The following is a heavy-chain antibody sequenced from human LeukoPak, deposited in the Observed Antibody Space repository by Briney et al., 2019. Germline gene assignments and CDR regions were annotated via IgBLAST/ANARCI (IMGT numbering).Heavy chain of an antibody. CDR1: GGSIISSSYY. V-gene: IGHV4-39*01. D-gene: IGHD3-3*01. CDR3: ARLIPYYDFWSGSHRFDR. Sequence: SETLSLTCTVSGGSIISSSYYWVWIRQPPGKGLEWIGSIYYSGSTYYNPSLKSRVTLSVDTSKNQFSLTLSSVTAADTAVYYCARLIPYYDFWSGSHRFDRSGHGTLCSVSS. CDR2: IYYSGST. J-gene: IGHJ5*02.